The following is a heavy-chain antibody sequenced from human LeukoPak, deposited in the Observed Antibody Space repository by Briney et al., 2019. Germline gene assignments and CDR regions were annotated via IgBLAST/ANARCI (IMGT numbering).Heavy chain of an antibody. CDR2: IDSRSSDI. CDR3: VRDWGGYGLDV. J-gene: IGHJ6*02. D-gene: IGHD3-16*01. Sequence: GGSLRLSCAASGFTFSSYAMHWVRQAPGKGLEWVSTIDSRSSDIHYADSVRGRLTISRGNAKNSLYLQMDSLRAEDTAVYYCVRDWGGYGLDVWGQGTTVTVS. CDR1: GFTFSSYA. V-gene: IGHV3-21*01.